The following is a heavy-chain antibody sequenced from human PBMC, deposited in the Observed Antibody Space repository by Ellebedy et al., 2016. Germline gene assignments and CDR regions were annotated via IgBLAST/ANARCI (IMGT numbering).Heavy chain of an antibody. Sequence: GGSLRLSCAASGFTLSNAWMNWVRQVPGRGLEWVGLIKSKTNGETTHYTAPVKGRFTISRDDSKNTLFLQMNSLKTEDTAVYYCARDRRYFDLWGRGTLVTVSS. CDR3: ARDRRYFDL. J-gene: IGHJ2*01. V-gene: IGHV3-15*07. CDR2: IKSKTNGETT. CDR1: GFTLSNAW.